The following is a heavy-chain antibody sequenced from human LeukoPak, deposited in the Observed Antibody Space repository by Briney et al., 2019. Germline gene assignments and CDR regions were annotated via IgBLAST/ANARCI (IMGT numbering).Heavy chain of an antibody. J-gene: IGHJ4*02. CDR3: AKDLPPLSVAGPFDY. CDR1: GFTFSSYA. CDR2: ISYDGSNK. Sequence: GGSLRLSCAASGFTFSSYAMHWVRQAPGKGLEWVAVISYDGSNKYYADSVKGRFTISRDNSKNTLYLQMNSLRAEDTAVYYCAKDLPPLSVAGPFDYWGQGTLVTVSS. D-gene: IGHD6-19*01. V-gene: IGHV3-30-3*01.